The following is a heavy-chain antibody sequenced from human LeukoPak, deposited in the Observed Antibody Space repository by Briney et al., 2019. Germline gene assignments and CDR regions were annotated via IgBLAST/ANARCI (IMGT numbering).Heavy chain of an antibody. D-gene: IGHD3-10*01. V-gene: IGHV4-59*01. J-gene: IGHJ3*02. CDR2: IYYSGST. CDR3: ARDRGYYGSGAFDI. Sequence: YPSETLSLTCTVSGGSISSYYWSWIRQPPGKGLEWIGYIYYSGSTNYNPSLKSRVTISVDTSKNQFSLKLSSVTAADTAVYYCARDRGYYGSGAFDIWGQGTMVTVSS. CDR1: GGSISSYY.